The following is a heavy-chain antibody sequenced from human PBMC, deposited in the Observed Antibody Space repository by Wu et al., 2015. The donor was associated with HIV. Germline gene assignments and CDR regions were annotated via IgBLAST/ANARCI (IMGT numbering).Heavy chain of an antibody. V-gene: IGHV4-59*08. CDR3: ARQSCSGDSCYLPLDY. CDR1: GGYISDHY. Sequence: QVQLQESGPRLVEPSETLSLSCTVSGGYISDHYWSWIRQPPGQGLEWIGYIYYSGSTKYNPSLKSRVTISLDTPKEQFSLKLSSVTAADTAIYYCARQSCSGDSCYLPLDYWGQGALVTVSS. J-gene: IGHJ4*02. D-gene: IGHD2-15*01. CDR2: IYYSGST.